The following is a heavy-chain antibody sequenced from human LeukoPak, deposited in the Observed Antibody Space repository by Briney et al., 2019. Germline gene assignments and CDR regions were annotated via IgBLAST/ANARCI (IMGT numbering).Heavy chain of an antibody. D-gene: IGHD3-10*01. CDR1: GYTFTSYY. V-gene: IGHV1-46*01. CDR2: INPSVGST. CDR3: ARGGYYGSGSYVFDY. Sequence: SVKVSCKASGYTFTSYYMHWVRQAPGQGLEWRGIINPSVGSTSYAQKFPGRVTMTRDMSTSTVYMELSSLRYEDTAVYYCARGGYYGSGSYVFDYWGQGTLVTVSS. J-gene: IGHJ4*02.